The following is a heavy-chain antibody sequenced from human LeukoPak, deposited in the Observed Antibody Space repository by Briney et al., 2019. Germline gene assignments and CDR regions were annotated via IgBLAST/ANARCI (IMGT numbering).Heavy chain of an antibody. CDR2: IWYDGSIQ. V-gene: IGHV3-33*01. D-gene: IGHD2-15*01. J-gene: IGHJ4*02. CDR1: GFTFSSYG. Sequence: GGSPRLSCAASGFTFSSYGMHWVRQAPGKGLEWVAAIWYDGSIQYYADSVKGRFTISRDNSKNTLYLQMDSLRAEDTAVYYCARAGYCSGGSCYGSDYWGQGTLVSVSS. CDR3: ARAGYCSGGSCYGSDY.